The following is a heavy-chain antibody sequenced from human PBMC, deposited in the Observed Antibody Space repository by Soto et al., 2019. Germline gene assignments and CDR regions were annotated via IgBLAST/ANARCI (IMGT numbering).Heavy chain of an antibody. J-gene: IGHJ6*02. CDR1: GDFISRNNW. CDR2: IYHTGTT. Sequence: PSETLSFTCAVSGDFISRNNWWTWVRQAPGKGLEWIGEIYHTGTTTYSPSLETRVTMSVDKSKNTLYLQMNSLRAEDTAVYYCAKDLKYYDILTGYYGGYYYYGMDVWGQGTTVTVSS. D-gene: IGHD3-9*01. CDR3: AKDLKYYDILTGYYGGYYYYGMDV. V-gene: IGHV4-4*02.